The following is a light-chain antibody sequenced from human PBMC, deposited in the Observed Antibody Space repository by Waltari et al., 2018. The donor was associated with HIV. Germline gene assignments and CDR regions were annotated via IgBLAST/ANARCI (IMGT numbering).Light chain of an antibody. CDR3: SSYANTDTLL. CDR2: GVD. J-gene: IGLJ3*02. V-gene: IGLV2-14*01. CDR1: SSDMGTYNL. Sequence: QSALTQPASVSGSPRQSTTISCTGTSSDMGTYNLVSWYLQYPGMATQLVIHGVDTRPSVVSDRFSGSKSGNVASLTIASLQSDDEAEYYCSSYANTDTLLFGGGTKLTVL.